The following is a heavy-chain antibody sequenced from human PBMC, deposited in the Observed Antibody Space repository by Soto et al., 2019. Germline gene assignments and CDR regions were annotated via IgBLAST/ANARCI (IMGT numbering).Heavy chain of an antibody. CDR2: IYYSGST. D-gene: IGHD6-13*01. V-gene: IGHV4-30-4*01. CDR1: GGSISSGDYY. Sequence: QVQLQESGPGLVKPSQTLSLTCTVSGGSISSGDYYWSWIRQPPGKGLERIGYIYYSGSTYYNPSLKSRVTISVDTSKNQFSLKLSSVTAADTAVYYCALAAAGTDYYYYGMDVWGQGTTVTVSS. CDR3: ALAAAGTDYYYYGMDV. J-gene: IGHJ6*02.